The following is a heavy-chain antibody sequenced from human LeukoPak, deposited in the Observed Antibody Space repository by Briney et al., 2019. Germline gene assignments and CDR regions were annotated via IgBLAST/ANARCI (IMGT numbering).Heavy chain of an antibody. D-gene: IGHD3-22*01. V-gene: IGHV4-34*01. CDR3: ARGYDSSGYPRPYYFDY. CDR2: INHSGST. CDR1: GGSFSGYY. J-gene: IGHJ4*02. Sequence: SETLSLTCAVYGGSFSGYYWSWIRQPPGKGLEWIGGINHSGSTNYNPSLKSRVTISVDTSKNQFSLKLSSVTAADTAVYYCARGYDSSGYPRPYYFDYWGQGTLVTVSS.